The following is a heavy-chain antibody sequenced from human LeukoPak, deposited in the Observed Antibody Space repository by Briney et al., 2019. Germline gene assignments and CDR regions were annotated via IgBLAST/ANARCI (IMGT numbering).Heavy chain of an antibody. CDR3: ARDYGDNSIDY. Sequence: GRSLRLSCAASGFTFSSYAMHWVRQAPGKGLEWVAVISYDGSNKYYADSVKGRFTISRDNAKNSLFLQMNSLRAEDTAVYYCARDYGDNSIDYWGQGTLVTVSS. CDR2: ISYDGSNK. CDR1: GFTFSSYA. V-gene: IGHV3-30-3*01. J-gene: IGHJ4*02. D-gene: IGHD4-23*01.